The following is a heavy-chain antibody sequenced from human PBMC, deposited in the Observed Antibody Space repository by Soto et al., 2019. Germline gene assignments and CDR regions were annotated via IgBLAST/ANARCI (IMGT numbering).Heavy chain of an antibody. CDR2: IYYSGGT. CDR3: ARVAPPLLGYCSGGSCYSNGNWFDP. Sequence: PSETLSLTCSVSGGSISSGGYYWSWIRQHPGKGLEWIGYIYYSGGTYYNPSLKSRVTISVDTSKNQFSLKLSSVTAADTAVYYCARVAPPLLGYCSGGSCYSNGNWFDPWGQGTLVTVSS. J-gene: IGHJ5*02. V-gene: IGHV4-30-4*08. D-gene: IGHD2-15*01. CDR1: GGSISSGGYY.